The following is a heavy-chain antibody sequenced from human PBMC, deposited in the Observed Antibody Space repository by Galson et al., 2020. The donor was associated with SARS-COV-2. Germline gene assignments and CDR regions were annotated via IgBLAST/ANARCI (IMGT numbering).Heavy chain of an antibody. CDR1: GYTFTSYG. D-gene: IGHD3-22*01. V-gene: IGHV1-18*01. Sequence: ASVKVSYKASGYTFTSYGISWVRQAHGQGLEWMGWISAYNGNTNYAQKLQGRVTMTTDTSTSTAYMELRSLRSDDTAVYYCARDRDDSSGYYYLGAYYYYYYGMDVWGQGTTVTVSS. CDR3: ARDRDDSSGYYYLGAYYYYYYGMDV. J-gene: IGHJ6*02. CDR2: ISAYNGNT.